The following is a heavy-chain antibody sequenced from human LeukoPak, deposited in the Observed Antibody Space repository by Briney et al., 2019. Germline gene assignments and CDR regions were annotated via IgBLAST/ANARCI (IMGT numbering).Heavy chain of an antibody. CDR3: ARGAARGEVWSAFHS. Sequence: ASVKVSCKASGYSFTSYFIHWVRQAPGQGLEWMGIINPRVGDTTYAQKFQGRVTMTRDTSTSTVYMELSSLRSEDTAVYYCARGAARGEVWSAFHSSGPGTLVTVSS. V-gene: IGHV1-46*01. J-gene: IGHJ5*01. D-gene: IGHD3-3*02. CDR2: INPRVGDT. CDR1: GYSFTSYF.